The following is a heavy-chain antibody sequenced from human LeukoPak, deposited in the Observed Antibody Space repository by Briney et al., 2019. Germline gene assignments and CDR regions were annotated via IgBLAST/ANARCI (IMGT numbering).Heavy chain of an antibody. J-gene: IGHJ4*02. Sequence: PSETLSLTCTVSGGSISSSSYYWGWIRQPPGKGLEWNGSIYYGGSTYYNPSLKSRVTISVDTSKNQFSLKLSSVTAADTAVYYCASSYTMVRYNFDYWGQGTLVTVSS. V-gene: IGHV4-39*07. CDR3: ASSYTMVRYNFDY. D-gene: IGHD3-10*01. CDR1: GGSISSSSYY. CDR2: IYYGGST.